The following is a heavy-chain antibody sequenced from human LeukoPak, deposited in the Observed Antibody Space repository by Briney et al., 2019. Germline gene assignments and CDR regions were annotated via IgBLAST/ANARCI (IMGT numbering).Heavy chain of an antibody. V-gene: IGHV3-7*01. Sequence: GGSLRRSCAASGFTFSSYWMSWVRQAPGKGLEWVANIKQDGSEKYYVDSVKGRFTISRDNAKNSLYLQMNSLRAEDTAVYYCARDPYKGATTTSPIDYWGQGTLVTVSS. J-gene: IGHJ4*02. CDR2: IKQDGSEK. CDR3: ARDPYKGATTTSPIDY. CDR1: GFTFSSYW. D-gene: IGHD1-26*01.